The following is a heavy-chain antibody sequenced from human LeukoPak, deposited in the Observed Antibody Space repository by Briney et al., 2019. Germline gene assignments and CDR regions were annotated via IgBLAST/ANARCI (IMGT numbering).Heavy chain of an antibody. D-gene: IGHD6-13*01. CDR1: GGSISSYY. V-gene: IGHV4-4*07. CDR3: ERERSTVDYYYYYMDV. CDR2: IYTRGST. J-gene: IGHJ6*03. Sequence: NSSETLSLTCTVSGGSISSYYWSWIRQPAGKGLEWIGRIYTRGSTNYNPSLKSRVTMSVDTSKNQFSLKLSSVTAADTAVYYCERERSTVDYYYYYMDVWGKGTTVTVSS.